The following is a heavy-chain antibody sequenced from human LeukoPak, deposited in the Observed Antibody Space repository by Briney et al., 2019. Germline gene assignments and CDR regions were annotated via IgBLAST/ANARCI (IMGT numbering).Heavy chain of an antibody. J-gene: IGHJ5*02. V-gene: IGHV3-23*01. CDR1: GFTFSTFA. CDR3: IVFGDSNH. CDR2: ITGAGSST. D-gene: IGHD4-17*01. Sequence: GGSLRLSCAASGFTFSTFAMSWVRQDPGRGLEWVSSITGAGSSTLYPESVKGRFTISRDTSKNTLYLQINSLRVEDTAVYYCIVFGDSNHWGQGTLVTVSS.